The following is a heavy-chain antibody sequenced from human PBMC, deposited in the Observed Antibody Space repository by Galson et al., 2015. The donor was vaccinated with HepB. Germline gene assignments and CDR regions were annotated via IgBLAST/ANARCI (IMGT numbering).Heavy chain of an antibody. CDR1: GFTFSTYW. CDR3: ARSGGNYRTTSHFDY. D-gene: IGHD1-26*01. V-gene: IGHV3-74*01. Sequence: SLRLSCAASGFTFSTYWMHWVRQAPGKGLVWFSRINSDGRSTSYADSVKGRFTISRDNAKNTLYLQMNSLRAEDTAVYYCARSGGNYRTTSHFDYWGQGTLVTVSS. CDR2: INSDGRST. J-gene: IGHJ4*02.